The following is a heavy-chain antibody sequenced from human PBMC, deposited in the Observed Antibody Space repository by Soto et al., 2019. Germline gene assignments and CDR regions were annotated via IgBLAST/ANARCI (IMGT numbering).Heavy chain of an antibody. D-gene: IGHD6-19*01. V-gene: IGHV1-18*04. CDR3: ARASDGYRSGWYVGYFDF. CDR2: IRAYNGYT. CDR1: GYTFTSYG. Sequence: QVPLVQSGAEVKKPGASVKVSCKASGYTFTSYGISWVRQAPGQGLEWMGWIRAYNGYTTYAQKFQGRVTVTTDTSTSTAYMELRNLISDDTAIYYCARASDGYRSGWYVGYFDFWGQGTLVTVSS. J-gene: IGHJ4*02.